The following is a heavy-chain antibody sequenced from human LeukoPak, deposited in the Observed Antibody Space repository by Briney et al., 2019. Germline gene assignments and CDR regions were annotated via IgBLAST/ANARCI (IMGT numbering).Heavy chain of an antibody. Sequence: GGSLRLSCAASGFTFDDYGMSWVRQAPGKGLERVSGINWNGGSTGYADSVKGRFTISRDNAKNSLYLQMNSLRAEDTALYHCARGFGYCSGGSCYGSHYGMDVWGQGTTVTVSS. V-gene: IGHV3-20*01. CDR3: ARGFGYCSGGSCYGSHYGMDV. D-gene: IGHD2-15*01. CDR1: GFTFDDYG. CDR2: INWNGGST. J-gene: IGHJ6*02.